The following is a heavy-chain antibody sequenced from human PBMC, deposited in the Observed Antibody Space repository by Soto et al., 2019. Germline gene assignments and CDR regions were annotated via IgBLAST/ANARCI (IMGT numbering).Heavy chain of an antibody. Sequence: QERLVQSGAEVRKPGSSVKVSCKVTGGTSTRYAINLVRQAPGQGLEWMGGIVPMFGTSKYAQKFQGRVTITADTSTNIAYMELRSVGSEDTAVYYCDRGSEYDFWSGYLWGQGTLVSVSS. CDR3: DRGSEYDFWSGYL. J-gene: IGHJ4*02. V-gene: IGHV1-69*06. CDR2: IVPMFGTS. D-gene: IGHD3-3*01. CDR1: GGTSTRYA.